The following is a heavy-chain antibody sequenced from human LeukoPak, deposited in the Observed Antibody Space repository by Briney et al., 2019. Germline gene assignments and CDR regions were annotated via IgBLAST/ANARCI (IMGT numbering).Heavy chain of an antibody. Sequence: PGGSLRLSCLASGFTFTTYTMYCVRQAPGKGLEWVSAITGRSSYIYYTDSVKGRFTISRDNAKNSLYMQMNSLRADDTAVYYCARDYGGNSDYWGQGALVTVSS. CDR3: ARDYGGNSDY. CDR2: ITGRSSYI. J-gene: IGHJ4*02. V-gene: IGHV3-21*06. D-gene: IGHD4-23*01. CDR1: GFTFTTYT.